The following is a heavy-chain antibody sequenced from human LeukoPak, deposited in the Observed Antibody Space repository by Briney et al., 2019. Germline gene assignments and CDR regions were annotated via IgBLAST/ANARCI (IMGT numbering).Heavy chain of an antibody. CDR3: ARGRDYYYGMDV. CDR2: ISSSGSTI. CDR1: GFTVSSNY. J-gene: IGHJ6*02. V-gene: IGHV3-11*01. Sequence: PGGSLRLSCAASGFTVSSNYMSWIRQAPGKGLEWVSYISSSGSTIYYADSVKGRFTISRDNAKNSLYLQMNSLRAEDTAVYYCARGRDYYYGMDVWGQGTTVTVSS.